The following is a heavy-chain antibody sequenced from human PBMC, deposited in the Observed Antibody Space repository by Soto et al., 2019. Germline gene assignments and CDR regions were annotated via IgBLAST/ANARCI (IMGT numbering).Heavy chain of an antibody. V-gene: IGHV3-11*01. D-gene: IGHD2-2*01. Sequence: GGSLRLSCAASGFTFSDYYMSWIRQAPGKGLEWVSYISSSGSTIYYADSVKGRFTISRDNAKNSLYLQMNGLRAEDTAVYYCARESADIVVVPAAPPHDAFDIWGQGTMVTVSS. CDR1: GFTFSDYY. CDR3: ARESADIVVVPAAPPHDAFDI. CDR2: ISSSGSTI. J-gene: IGHJ3*02.